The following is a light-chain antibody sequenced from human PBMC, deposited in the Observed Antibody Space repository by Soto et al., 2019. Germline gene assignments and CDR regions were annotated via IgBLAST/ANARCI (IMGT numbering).Light chain of an antibody. V-gene: IGLV1-44*01. Sequence: QSVVTQPPSASGAPGHRVTISCSGSSSNIGSHTVNWYQKLPGTAPKLLIYSNNQRPSGVPDRFSGSKSGTSASLAISGLQSEDEADYYCQSYDSSLSGFYVFGTGTKLTVL. CDR3: QSYDSSLSGFYV. J-gene: IGLJ1*01. CDR2: SNN. CDR1: SSNIGSHT.